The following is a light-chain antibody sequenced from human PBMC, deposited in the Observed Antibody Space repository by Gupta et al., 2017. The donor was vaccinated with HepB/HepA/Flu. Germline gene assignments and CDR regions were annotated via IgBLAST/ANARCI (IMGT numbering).Light chain of an antibody. CDR3: GSYTITTTSLI. V-gene: IGLV2-14*03. CDR1: SSDGYNSNY. J-gene: IGLJ1*01. Sequence: QSVPTPPAPVSGSPGQSVTISCTGTSSDGYNSNYVSWYQHHPGKGPKLIIYDVSNRPSGVSTRFSGSRSGNTASLTISGLQGEDEADYYCGSYTITTTSLIFGAGTKVTVL. CDR2: DVS.